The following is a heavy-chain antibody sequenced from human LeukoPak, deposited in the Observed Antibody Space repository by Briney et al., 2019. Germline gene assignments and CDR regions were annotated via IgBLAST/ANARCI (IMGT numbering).Heavy chain of an antibody. CDR1: GGSFSGYY. Sequence: SETLSLTCAVYGGSFSGYYWSWIRQPPGKGLEWIGEINHSGSTNYNPSLKSRVTISADTSKNQFSLKLSSVTAADTAVYYCARGRNGYSNSWYVNDWGQGTLVTVSS. D-gene: IGHD6-13*01. CDR2: INHSGST. CDR3: ARGRNGYSNSWYVND. J-gene: IGHJ4*02. V-gene: IGHV4-34*01.